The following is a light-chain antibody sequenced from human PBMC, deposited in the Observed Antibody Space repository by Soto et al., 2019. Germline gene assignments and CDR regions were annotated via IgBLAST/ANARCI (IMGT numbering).Light chain of an antibody. Sequence: VLSQSPAILSLSPGERATLSCRASQSVPSTYFAWYQQKAGQPPRLLISGTSNRATGIPDRFSGSGSGTAFTLTISRLEPEDFAVYFCQQFGNSPWTFGQGTKVEI. J-gene: IGKJ1*01. CDR2: GTS. CDR3: QQFGNSPWT. V-gene: IGKV3-20*01. CDR1: QSVPSTY.